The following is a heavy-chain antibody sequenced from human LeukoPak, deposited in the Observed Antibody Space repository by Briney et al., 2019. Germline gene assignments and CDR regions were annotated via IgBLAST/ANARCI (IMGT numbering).Heavy chain of an antibody. V-gene: IGHV4-30-4*01. CDR3: ASSSGSPARGGFDP. J-gene: IGHJ5*02. CDR1: GGSISSGNYY. CDR2: IYYSGST. D-gene: IGHD1-26*01. Sequence: SQTLSLTCTVSGGSISSGNYYWSWIRQPPGKGLEWIGYIYYSGSTYYNPSLKSRVTISVDTSKNQFSLKLSSVTAADTAVYYCASSSGSPARGGFDPWGQGTLVTVSS.